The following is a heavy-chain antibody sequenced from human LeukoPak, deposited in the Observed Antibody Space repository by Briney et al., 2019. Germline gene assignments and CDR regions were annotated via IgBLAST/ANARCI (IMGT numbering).Heavy chain of an antibody. CDR1: GDSVSSKSAA. D-gene: IGHD5-12*01. Sequence: SQTLSLTCAISGDSVSSKSAAWNWIRQSPSRGLEWLGRTYYRSKWYNDYAASVKNRITINPDTSKNQFSLQLNSVTPEDTAVYYCARNGGYSGYDAYHFDSWGQGTLVTVSS. V-gene: IGHV6-1*01. CDR3: ARNGGYSGYDAYHFDS. CDR2: TYYRSKWYN. J-gene: IGHJ4*02.